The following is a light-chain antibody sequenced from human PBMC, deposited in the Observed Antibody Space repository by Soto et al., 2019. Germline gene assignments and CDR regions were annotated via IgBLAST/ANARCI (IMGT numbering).Light chain of an antibody. CDR1: QSISSSY. Sequence: ESVLTQSPATLSFSPGKRATLSCRASQSISSSYLAWYQQRPGQAPRLLIYGASSRASCIPDRFSGSGSVTEFTLTISRLEPEDFAVYYCQQYGSSSWTFGQGIKVDI. J-gene: IGKJ1*01. V-gene: IGKV3-20*01. CDR2: GAS. CDR3: QQYGSSSWT.